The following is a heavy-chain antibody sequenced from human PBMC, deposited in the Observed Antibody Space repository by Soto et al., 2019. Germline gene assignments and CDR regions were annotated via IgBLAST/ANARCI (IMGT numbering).Heavy chain of an antibody. D-gene: IGHD2-8*01. J-gene: IGHJ4*02. V-gene: IGHV3-7*03. Sequence: EVQLVESGGGLVQPGGSLRLSCAASGFTFSSSWMTWVRQAPGQGLEWVANINQDGSGTFYLSSVKGRFIISRDNAKNSLYLQMNGLTAEDTAVYYCARPVSRGAAYCGPGTLVTVSS. CDR2: INQDGSGT. CDR3: ARPVSRGAAY. CDR1: GFTFSSSW.